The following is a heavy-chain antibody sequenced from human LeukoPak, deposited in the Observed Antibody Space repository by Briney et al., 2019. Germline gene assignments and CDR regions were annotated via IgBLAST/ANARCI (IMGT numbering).Heavy chain of an antibody. J-gene: IGHJ3*02. CDR3: ARVVPAAKDDAFDI. V-gene: IGHV1-69*13. D-gene: IGHD2-2*01. CDR1: GGTFSSYA. CDR2: IIPIFGTA. Sequence: ASVKVSCKASGGTFSSYAISWVRQAPGQGLEWMGGIIPIFGTANYAQKFQGRVTITADESTSTAYMELSSLRSEDTAVYYCARVVPAAKDDAFDIWGQGTMVTVSS.